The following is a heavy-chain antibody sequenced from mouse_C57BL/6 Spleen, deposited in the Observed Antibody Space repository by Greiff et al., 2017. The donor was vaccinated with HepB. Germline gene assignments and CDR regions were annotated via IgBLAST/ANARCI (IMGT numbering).Heavy chain of an antibody. CDR3: AREQLSDY. J-gene: IGHJ2*01. CDR1: GYAFSSSW. Sequence: QVQLQQSGPELVKPGASVKISCKASGYAFSSSWMNWVKQRPGKGLEWIGRIYPGDGDTNYNGKFKGKATLTADKSSSTAYMQLSSLTSEDSAVYCCAREQLSDYWGQGTTLTVSS. CDR2: IYPGDGDT. V-gene: IGHV1-82*01. D-gene: IGHD3-1*01.